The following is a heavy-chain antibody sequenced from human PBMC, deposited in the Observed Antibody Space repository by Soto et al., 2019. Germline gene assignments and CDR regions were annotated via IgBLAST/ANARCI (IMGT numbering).Heavy chain of an antibody. D-gene: IGHD1-7*01. Sequence: ASVKVSCKASGYTFTSYGISWVRQAPGQGREWMGWISAYNGNTNYAQKLQGRVTMTTDTSTSTAYMELRSLRSDDTAVYYCARHQNYEPYFDYWGQGTLVTVSS. J-gene: IGHJ4*02. V-gene: IGHV1-18*01. CDR2: ISAYNGNT. CDR3: ARHQNYEPYFDY. CDR1: GYTFTSYG.